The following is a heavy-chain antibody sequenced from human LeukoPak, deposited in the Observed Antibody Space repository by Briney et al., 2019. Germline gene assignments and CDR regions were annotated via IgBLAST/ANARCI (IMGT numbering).Heavy chain of an antibody. D-gene: IGHD1-26*01. CDR2: ISAYKGNT. CDR3: ARGVGATNAFDI. CDR1: GYTFTLYG. Sequence: ASVKVSCKASGYTFTLYGISWVRQAPGQGREWMGWISAYKGNTNYAQKLQGRVSMTTDTSTSTAYMELRSLRSDDTAVYYCARGVGATNAFDIWGQGTLVTVSS. V-gene: IGHV1-18*01. J-gene: IGHJ3*02.